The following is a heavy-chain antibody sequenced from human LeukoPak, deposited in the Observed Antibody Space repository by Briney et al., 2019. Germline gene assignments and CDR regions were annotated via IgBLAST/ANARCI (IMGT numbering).Heavy chain of an antibody. Sequence: GASVKVSCKTSGYTFTNYDINWVRQAPGQALEWMGWMNPYTGNTGNAQKFQGRVTMTRNTSVGTAYMELSGLTSEDTAVYYCATTLNQWLHYLKFWGQGSLVTVSS. J-gene: IGHJ4*02. CDR3: ATTLNQWLHYLKF. CDR1: GYTFTNYD. V-gene: IGHV1-8*01. D-gene: IGHD6-19*01. CDR2: MNPYTGNT.